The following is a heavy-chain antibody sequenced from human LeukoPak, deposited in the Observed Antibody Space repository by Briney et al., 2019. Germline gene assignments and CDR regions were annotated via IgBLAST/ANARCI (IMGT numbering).Heavy chain of an antibody. D-gene: IGHD3-22*01. CDR3: ARDGGYDSSGFDY. Sequence: NPGGSLRLSCAASGFTFSSYSMNWVRQAPGKGLEWVSSISSSSSYIYYADSVKGRFTISRDNAKNSLYLQMNSLRAEDTAVYYCARDGGYDSSGFDYWGQGTLVTVSS. CDR1: GFTFSSYS. J-gene: IGHJ4*02. V-gene: IGHV3-21*01. CDR2: ISSSSSYI.